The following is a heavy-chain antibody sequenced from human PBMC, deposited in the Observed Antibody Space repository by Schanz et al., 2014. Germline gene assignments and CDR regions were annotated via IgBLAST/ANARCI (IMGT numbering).Heavy chain of an antibody. D-gene: IGHD2-15*01. V-gene: IGHV3-21*01. J-gene: IGHJ4*02. CDR2: ISSSGSYI. Sequence: EGQLLESGGGLIQPGGSLRLSCAASGFTFTTHSMTWVRQAPGKGLEWVSSISSSGSYIHYADSVKGRFTISRDNAKNTLYLQMNSLRAEDTAVYYCARDRGYCSGGSCVTFDYWGQGTLVTVSA. CDR1: GFTFTTHS. CDR3: ARDRGYCSGGSCVTFDY.